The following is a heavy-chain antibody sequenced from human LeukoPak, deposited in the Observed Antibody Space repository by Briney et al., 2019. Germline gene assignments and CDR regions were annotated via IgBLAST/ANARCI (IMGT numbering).Heavy chain of an antibody. CDR1: GFTFISYG. CDR2: IRYDGSNK. V-gene: IGHV3-30*02. CDR3: VKDYFLRITMILVVMPDY. Sequence: PGGSLRLSCAASGFTFISYGMHWVRQAPGKGLEWVAFIRYDGSNKYYADSVKGRFTISIDNSKNTLYLQMNSLRAEDTAVYYCVKDYFLRITMILVVMPDYWGQGTLVTVSS. J-gene: IGHJ4*02. D-gene: IGHD3-22*01.